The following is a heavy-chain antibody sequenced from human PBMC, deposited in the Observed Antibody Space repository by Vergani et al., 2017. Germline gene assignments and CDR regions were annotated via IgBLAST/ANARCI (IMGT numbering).Heavy chain of an antibody. Sequence: QVQLQQWGAGLLKPSETLSLTCAVYGGSFSGYYWSWIRQPPGKGLEWIGEINHSGSTNYNPSLKSRVTISVDTSKNQFSLKLSSVTAADTAVYYCARGRIIWSGYGKRYNWFDPWGQGTLVTVSS. CDR1: GGSFSGYY. V-gene: IGHV4-34*01. CDR2: INHSGST. D-gene: IGHD3-3*01. J-gene: IGHJ5*02. CDR3: ARGRIIWSGYGKRYNWFDP.